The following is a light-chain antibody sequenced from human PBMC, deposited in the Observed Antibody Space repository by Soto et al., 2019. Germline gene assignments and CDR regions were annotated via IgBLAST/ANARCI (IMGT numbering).Light chain of an antibody. V-gene: IGKV3-15*01. CDR1: QSVDSR. CDR3: QQYRKWPLA. Sequence: EVGLTQSPATLSVSPGEGATLSCKASQSVDSRLTWYQQKPGQAPRLLIEGASSRGTDIPARFSRSGSGTEFTLTIASLHSEDFAVYYCQQYRKWPLAFGGGTRVEIK. J-gene: IGKJ4*01. CDR2: GAS.